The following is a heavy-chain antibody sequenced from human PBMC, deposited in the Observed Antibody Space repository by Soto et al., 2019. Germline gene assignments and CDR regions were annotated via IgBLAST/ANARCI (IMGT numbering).Heavy chain of an antibody. CDR1: GFTFSSYA. D-gene: IGHD5-18*01. Sequence: EVQLLESGGGLVQPGGSLRLSCAASGFTFSSYAMSWVRQAPGKGLEWVSAISGSGGSTYYADSVKGRFTISRDNSKNTPYLQMNSLRAEDTAVYYCAKAVDRGYSYGLDYWGQGTLVTVSS. J-gene: IGHJ4*02. CDR3: AKAVDRGYSYGLDY. V-gene: IGHV3-23*01. CDR2: ISGSGGST.